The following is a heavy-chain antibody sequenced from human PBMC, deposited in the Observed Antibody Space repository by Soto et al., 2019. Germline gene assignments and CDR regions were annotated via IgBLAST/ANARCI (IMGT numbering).Heavy chain of an antibody. Sequence: ASVKVSCKASGYTFTGYYMHWVRQAPGQGLEWMGWINPNSGGTNYAQKFQGWVTMTRDTPISTAYMELSRLRSDDTAVYYCARGGGYDSASYYYYYYMDVWGKGTTVTVSS. CDR1: GYTFTGYY. V-gene: IGHV1-2*04. CDR2: INPNSGGT. D-gene: IGHD5-12*01. CDR3: ARGGGYDSASYYYYYYMDV. J-gene: IGHJ6*03.